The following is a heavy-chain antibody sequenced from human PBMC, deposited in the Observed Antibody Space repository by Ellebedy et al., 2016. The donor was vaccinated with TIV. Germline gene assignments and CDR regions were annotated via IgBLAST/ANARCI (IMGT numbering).Heavy chain of an antibody. J-gene: IGHJ6*02. CDR3: ARDGPPQYYGMDI. CDR2: IYSGGNT. Sequence: GESLKISCAASEFTVSRNYMSWVRQAPGKGLEWVSIIYSGGNTYYADSVKGRFTISRDDSKNTLYLQMNSLRAEDTAVYYCARDGPPQYYGMDIWGQGTTVTVSS. CDR1: EFTVSRNY. V-gene: IGHV3-66*01.